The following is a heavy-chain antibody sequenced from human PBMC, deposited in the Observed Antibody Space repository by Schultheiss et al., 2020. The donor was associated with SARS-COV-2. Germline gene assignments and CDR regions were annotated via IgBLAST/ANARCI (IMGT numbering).Heavy chain of an antibody. D-gene: IGHD6-19*01. J-gene: IGHJ6*02. CDR3: ARGRRQWLVFQYYGMDV. CDR2: IYYSGST. CDR1: GGSISSGGYY. V-gene: IGHV4-61*08. Sequence: SETLSLTCTVSGGSISSGGYYWSWIRQHPGKGLEWIGYIYYSGSTNYNPSLKSRVTISVDTSKNQFSLKLSSVTAADTAVYYCARGRRQWLVFQYYGMDVWGQGTTVTVSS.